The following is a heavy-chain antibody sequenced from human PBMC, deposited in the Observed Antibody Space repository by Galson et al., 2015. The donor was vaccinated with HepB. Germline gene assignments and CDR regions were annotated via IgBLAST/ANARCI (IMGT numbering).Heavy chain of an antibody. CDR2: IWYDGSNK. V-gene: IGHV3-33*01. CDR3: ARDFADTAIYYFDY. Sequence: QAPGKGLEWVAVIWYDGSNKYYADSVKGRFTISRDNSKNTLYLQMNSLRAEDTAVYYCARDFADTAIYYFDYWGQGTLVTVSS. D-gene: IGHD5-18*01. J-gene: IGHJ4*02.